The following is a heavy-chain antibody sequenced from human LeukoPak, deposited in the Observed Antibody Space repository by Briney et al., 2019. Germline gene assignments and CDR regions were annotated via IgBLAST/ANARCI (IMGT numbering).Heavy chain of an antibody. CDR1: GFTFSSYA. CDR2: ISYDGSNK. D-gene: IGHD2-21*02. CDR3: ARDRRSLGYCGGDCLGDFDY. Sequence: GGSLRLSCAASGFTFSSYAMHWVRQAPGKGLEWVAVISYDGSNKYYADSVKGRFTISRDNSKNTLYLEMNTLSVDDTAVYYCARDRRSLGYCGGDCLGDFDYWGQGTLVTVSS. J-gene: IGHJ4*02. V-gene: IGHV3-30*14.